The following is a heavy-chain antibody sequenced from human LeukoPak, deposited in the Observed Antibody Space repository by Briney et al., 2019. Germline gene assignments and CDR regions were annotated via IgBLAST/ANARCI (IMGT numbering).Heavy chain of an antibody. V-gene: IGHV4-61*02. CDR2: IYTSGIT. Sequence: SQTLSLTCTVSGGSISSGIYYWSWIRQPAGKGLEWIGRIYTSGITNYNPSLKSRVTISVDTSKNQFSLKLSSVTAADTAVYYCARSGIAVAGTPPSYYYYYGMDVWGQGTTVTVSS. J-gene: IGHJ6*02. CDR3: ARSGIAVAGTPPSYYYYYGMDV. D-gene: IGHD6-19*01. CDR1: GGSISSGIYY.